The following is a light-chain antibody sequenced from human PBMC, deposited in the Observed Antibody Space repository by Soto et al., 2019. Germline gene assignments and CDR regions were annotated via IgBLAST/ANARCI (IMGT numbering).Light chain of an antibody. J-gene: IGKJ2*01. V-gene: IGKV3-20*01. CDR1: QSVSISY. Sequence: EIVLTQSPGTLSLSPGERATLSCRASQSVSISYLAWYQQKPGQAPRLLIYGASNRATGIPDRFSGSGSGTDFTLTISSLQPDDLATYYCQQYNSYSRTFGQGTKLEIK. CDR2: GAS. CDR3: QQYNSYSRT.